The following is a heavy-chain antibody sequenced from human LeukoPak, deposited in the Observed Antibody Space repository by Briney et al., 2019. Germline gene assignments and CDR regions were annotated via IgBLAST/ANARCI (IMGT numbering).Heavy chain of an antibody. V-gene: IGHV3-21*01. CDR1: AFTFKTYT. D-gene: IGHD5-24*01. CDR2: ISTASDII. J-gene: IGHJ4*02. CDR3: ARTVEGHFDF. Sequence: GGPLRLSCVASAFTFKTYTLNWVRQTPGKGLEWASYISTASDIINYADSVRGRFTISRDNAKNSLYLYMNSLTPEDTALYYCARTVEGHFDFRGQGTLVTVSS.